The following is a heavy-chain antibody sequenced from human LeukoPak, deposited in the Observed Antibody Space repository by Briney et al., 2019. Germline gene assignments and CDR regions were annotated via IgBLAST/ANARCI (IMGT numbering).Heavy chain of an antibody. V-gene: IGHV3-21*01. Sequence: GGSLRLSCAASGFTFSNNFMNWVRQAPGKGLEWVAYIYSSGGYIYYADSVKGRFTISRDNARNSLYLQMNSLRVEDTAVYYCARRDSTTGWFDPWGQGTLVTVSS. D-gene: IGHD4-17*01. CDR1: GFTFSNNF. CDR3: ARRDSTTGWFDP. J-gene: IGHJ5*02. CDR2: IYSSGGYI.